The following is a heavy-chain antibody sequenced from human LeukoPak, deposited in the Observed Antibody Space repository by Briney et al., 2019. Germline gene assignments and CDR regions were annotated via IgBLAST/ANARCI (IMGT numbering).Heavy chain of an antibody. Sequence: GGSLRLSCAASGFTFSSYGMHWVRQAPGKGLEWVAFIRYDGSNKYYADSVKGRFTISRGNSKNTLYLQMNSLRAEDTAVYYCAKSLYSSGWYRLTDYWGQGTLVTVSS. CDR2: IRYDGSNK. V-gene: IGHV3-30*02. CDR1: GFTFSSYG. J-gene: IGHJ4*02. CDR3: AKSLYSSGWYRLTDY. D-gene: IGHD6-19*01.